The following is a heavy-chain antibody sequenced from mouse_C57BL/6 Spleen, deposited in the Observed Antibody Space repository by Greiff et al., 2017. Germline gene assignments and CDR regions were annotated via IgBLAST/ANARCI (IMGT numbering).Heavy chain of an antibody. D-gene: IGHD3-2*02. CDR2: IDPSDSET. CDR1: GYTFTSYW. J-gene: IGHJ2*01. V-gene: IGHV1-52*01. CDR3: ARERELRLPYYFDY. Sequence: VQLQQPGAELVRPGSSVKLSCKASGYTFTSYWMHWVKQRPIQGLEWIGNIDPSDSETHYNQKFKDKATLTVDKSSSTAYMQLSSLTSEDSAVYYCARERELRLPYYFDYWGQGTTLTVSS.